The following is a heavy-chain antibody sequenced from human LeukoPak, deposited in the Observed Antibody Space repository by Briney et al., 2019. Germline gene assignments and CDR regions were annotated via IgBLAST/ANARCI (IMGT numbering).Heavy chain of an antibody. Sequence: SETLSLTCTVSGGSISSSSYYWGWIRQPPGKGLEWIGSIYYSGSTYYNPSLKSRVTTSVDTSKNQFSLKLSSVTAADTAVYYCATGLRYFDWSWGQGTPVTVSS. V-gene: IGHV4-39*07. J-gene: IGHJ4*02. CDR2: IYYSGST. CDR3: ATGLRYFDWS. D-gene: IGHD3-9*01. CDR1: GGSISSSSYY.